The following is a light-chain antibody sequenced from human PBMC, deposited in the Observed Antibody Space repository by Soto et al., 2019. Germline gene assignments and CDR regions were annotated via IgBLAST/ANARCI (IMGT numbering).Light chain of an antibody. J-gene: IGKJ1*01. CDR2: DAS. Sequence: DIQMTQSPSTLSASVGDRVTITCRASQSISSWLAWYQQKPGKAPKLLIYDASTLESGAPSRFSGSGSGTELTLTINSLQPDDFATYYCQRYNTFSGTFGPGTKVDI. V-gene: IGKV1-5*01. CDR1: QSISSW. CDR3: QRYNTFSGT.